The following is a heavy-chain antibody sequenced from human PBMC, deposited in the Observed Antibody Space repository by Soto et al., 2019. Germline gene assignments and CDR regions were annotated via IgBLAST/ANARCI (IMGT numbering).Heavy chain of an antibody. CDR1: GGLFSSYA. J-gene: IGHJ4*02. CDR3: ARGGGPYVWFNEF. Sequence: GASVKVSCKDPGGLFSSYAISWVRQAPGQGLEWMGGILPVFGTTNYAQKFQGRVTITADESTNTAYMELSSLRSDDTAMYYCARGGGPYVWFNEFWGQGTQVTVS. V-gene: IGHV1-69*13. D-gene: IGHD3-16*01. CDR2: ILPVFGTT.